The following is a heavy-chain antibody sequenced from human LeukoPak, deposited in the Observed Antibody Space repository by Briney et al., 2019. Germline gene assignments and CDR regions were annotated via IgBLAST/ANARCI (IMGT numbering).Heavy chain of an antibody. D-gene: IGHD1-26*01. J-gene: IGHJ4*02. CDR1: GGSFSGHY. CDR2: INHSGRT. Sequence: SETLSLTCAVHGGSFSGHYWSWIRQPPGKGLEWIGEINHSGRTNYNSSLKSRVTISADTSQNQFSLKLSSVTAADTAVYYCASYSGSYFDYWGQGTLVTVSS. CDR3: ASYSGSYFDY. V-gene: IGHV4-34*01.